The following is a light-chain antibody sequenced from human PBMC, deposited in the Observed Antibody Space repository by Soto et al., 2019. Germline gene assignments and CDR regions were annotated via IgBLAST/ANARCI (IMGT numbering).Light chain of an antibody. CDR2: ANN. V-gene: IGLV1-40*01. CDR1: NSDIGAGYD. CDR3: QSYDSSLRGV. J-gene: IGLJ1*01. Sequence: QSVLTQPPSVSGAPGQRVTISCTGSNSDIGAGYDVHWYQQLPGTAPKLVIYANNNRPSGVPDRFSASKSGTSASLAITGLQADDEADYYCQSYDSSLRGVFGPGTKVTVL.